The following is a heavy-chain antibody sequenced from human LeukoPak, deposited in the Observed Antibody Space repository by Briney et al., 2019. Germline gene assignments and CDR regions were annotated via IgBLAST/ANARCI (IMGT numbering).Heavy chain of an antibody. CDR2: IYSGGST. D-gene: IGHD4-17*01. J-gene: IGHJ5*02. V-gene: IGHV3-66*01. CDR1: GFTISSNY. CDR3: AREMTTVTINWFDP. Sequence: PGGSLRLSCVASGFTISSNYMSWVRRAPGKGLEWVSVIYSGGSTYYADSVKGRFTISRDNAKNSLYLQMNSLRAEDTAVYYCAREMTTVTINWFDPWGQGTLVTVSS.